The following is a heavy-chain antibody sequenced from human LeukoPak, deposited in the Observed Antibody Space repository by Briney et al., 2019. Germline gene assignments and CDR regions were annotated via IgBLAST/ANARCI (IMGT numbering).Heavy chain of an antibody. D-gene: IGHD2-2*01. CDR2: INHSGST. Sequence: PSETLSLTCAVYGGSFKVYYWSWIRQPPGKGLEWIGEINHSGSTNYNPSLKSRVTISVDTSKNQFSLKLSSVTAADTTIYYCARRRYQLHRRYFDLWGRGTLVTVSS. J-gene: IGHJ2*01. V-gene: IGHV4-34*01. CDR3: ARRRYQLHRRYFDL. CDR1: GGSFKVYY.